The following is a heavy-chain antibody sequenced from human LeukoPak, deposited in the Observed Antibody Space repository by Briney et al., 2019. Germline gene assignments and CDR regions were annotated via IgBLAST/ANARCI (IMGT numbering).Heavy chain of an antibody. J-gene: IGHJ4*02. Sequence: GGSLRLSCAASGFTFSSYWTNWVRQTPGKGLDWVSSISSSGNTYYADFVKGRFTISRDNSKNMLYLQMNSLRAEDTAVYYCVKGRISEDGLDFWGQGTLVTVSS. CDR1: GFTFSSYW. V-gene: IGHV3-23*01. CDR3: VKGRISEDGLDF. CDR2: ISSSGNT. D-gene: IGHD6-13*01.